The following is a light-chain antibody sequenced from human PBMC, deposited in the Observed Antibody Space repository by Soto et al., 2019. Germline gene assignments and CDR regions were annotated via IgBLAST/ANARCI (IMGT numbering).Light chain of an antibody. CDR3: QQRHMWPIT. Sequence: EIVMTQSPATLSVSPGERATLSRRASQSVSTNLAWYQQKPGQAPRLLIYRASTRATGIPPRFSGSGSGTDFTLTISSLEPEDSAVYYCQQRHMWPITFGQGTRLEIK. CDR2: RAS. J-gene: IGKJ5*01. CDR1: QSVSTN. V-gene: IGKV3D-15*01.